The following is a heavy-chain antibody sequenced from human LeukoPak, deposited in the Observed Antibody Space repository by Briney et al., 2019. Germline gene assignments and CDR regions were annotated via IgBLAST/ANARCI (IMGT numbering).Heavy chain of an antibody. CDR3: ARDFRFTYHMDV. CDR2: ISGSSSYI. D-gene: IGHD2/OR15-2a*01. J-gene: IGHJ6*03. V-gene: IGHV3-21*01. Sequence: GGSLRLSCAASGFTFSSYSMNWVRQAPGKGLEWVSSISGSSSYIYYADSVKVRFTISRDNAKNSLYLQMNSLRAEDTAVYYCARDFRFTYHMDVWGKGTTVTVPS. CDR1: GFTFSSYS.